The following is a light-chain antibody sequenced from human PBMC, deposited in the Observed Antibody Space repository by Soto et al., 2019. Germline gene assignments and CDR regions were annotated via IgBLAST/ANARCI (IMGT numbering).Light chain of an antibody. CDR1: SSDVGHYNF. CDR3: CSYAGSYTWV. J-gene: IGLJ3*02. Sequence: QSALTQPHLVSGSPGQSVTISCSGTSSDVGHYNFVSWYQHHPGKAPKLLIYDVTTRPSGVPDRFSGSKSGNTASLTISGLQAEDEADFYCCSYAGSYTWVFGGGTKLTVL. V-gene: IGLV2-11*01. CDR2: DVT.